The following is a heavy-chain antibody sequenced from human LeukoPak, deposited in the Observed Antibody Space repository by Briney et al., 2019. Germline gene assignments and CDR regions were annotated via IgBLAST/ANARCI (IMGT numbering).Heavy chain of an antibody. V-gene: IGHV4-59*01. CDR2: IYYSGST. D-gene: IGHD1-1*01. Sequence: SETLSLTCTVSGGSISSYYWSWIRQPPGKGLEWIGYIYYSGSTNYNPSLESRVTISVDTSKNQFSLKLSSVTAADTAVYYCAGSSTTIDYWGQGTLVTVSS. CDR1: GGSISSYY. CDR3: AGSSTTIDY. J-gene: IGHJ4*02.